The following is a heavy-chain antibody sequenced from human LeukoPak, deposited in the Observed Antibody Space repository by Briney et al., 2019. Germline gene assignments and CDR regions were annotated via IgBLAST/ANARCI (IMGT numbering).Heavy chain of an antibody. D-gene: IGHD1-1*01. CDR3: AREGSTTGNDAFDI. J-gene: IGHJ3*02. CDR2: IIPIFGTA. V-gene: IGHV1-69*13. Sequence: SVKVSCKASGGTFSSYAISWVRQAPGQGLEWMGGIIPIFGTANYAQKFQGRVTITADESTSTAYMELSSLRSEDTAVYYCAREGSTTGNDAFDIWGQGTMVTVSS. CDR1: GGTFSSYA.